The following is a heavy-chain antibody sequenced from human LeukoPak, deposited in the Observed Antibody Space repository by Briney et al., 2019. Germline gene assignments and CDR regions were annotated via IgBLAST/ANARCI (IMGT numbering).Heavy chain of an antibody. Sequence: KVSCXXSGGTFSSYAISWVRQAPGQGLEWMGGIIPIFGTANYAQKFQGRVTITADESTSTAYMELSSLRSEDTAVYYCARVRYDRIAAAPHYYYYYGMDVWGQGTTVTVSS. J-gene: IGHJ6*02. CDR1: GGTFSSYA. CDR3: ARVRYDRIAAAPHYYYYYGMDV. D-gene: IGHD6-13*01. V-gene: IGHV1-69*01. CDR2: IIPIFGTA.